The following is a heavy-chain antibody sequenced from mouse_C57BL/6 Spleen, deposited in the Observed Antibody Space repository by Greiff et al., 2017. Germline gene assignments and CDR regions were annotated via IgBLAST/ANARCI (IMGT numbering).Heavy chain of an antibody. CDR3: ARTTVGYFDV. J-gene: IGHJ1*03. CDR2: IYPGDGDT. D-gene: IGHD1-1*01. Sequence: QVQLQQSGPELVKPGASVKISCKASGYAFSSSWMKWVKQRPGKGLEWIGRIYPGDGDTNYNGKFKGKATLTADKSSSTAYMQLSSLTSEDSAVYFCARTTVGYFDVWGTGTTVTVSS. CDR1: GYAFSSSW. V-gene: IGHV1-82*01.